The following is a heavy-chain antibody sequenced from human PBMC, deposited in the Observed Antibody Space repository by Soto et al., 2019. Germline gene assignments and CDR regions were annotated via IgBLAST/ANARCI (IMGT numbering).Heavy chain of an antibody. CDR2: ITSGSGVT. CDR1: GLRFTSYG. D-gene: IGHD3-10*01. Sequence: GESLKISCVASGLRFTSYGMSWVRQAPGRGLEWVSSITSGSGVTFYADSVKGRFTISRDNAKNSLHLQMNSLRAEDTAVYYCARDRGSDDPIDYWGQGTLVTVSS. J-gene: IGHJ4*02. V-gene: IGHV3-21*01. CDR3: ARDRGSDDPIDY.